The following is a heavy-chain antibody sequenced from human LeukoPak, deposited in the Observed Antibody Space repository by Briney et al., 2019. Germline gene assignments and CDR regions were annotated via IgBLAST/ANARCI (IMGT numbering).Heavy chain of an antibody. Sequence: PGRSLRLSCTASGFNFSTYGIHWARQAPGKGLEWVAFISNDGNNEYYSDSVKGRFTVSRDNSKNMLYLQMNSLRGEDTAVYYCAKGARYGLWDYWGRGTLLTVSS. CDR3: AKGARYGLWDY. CDR2: ISNDGNNE. J-gene: IGHJ4*02. V-gene: IGHV3-30*18. D-gene: IGHD4-17*01. CDR1: GFNFSTYG.